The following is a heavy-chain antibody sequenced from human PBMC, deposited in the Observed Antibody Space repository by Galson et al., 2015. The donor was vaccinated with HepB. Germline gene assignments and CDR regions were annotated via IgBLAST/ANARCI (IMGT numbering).Heavy chain of an antibody. V-gene: IGHV3-11*06. CDR1: GFPFSDYY. CDR3: ARVGVWAVPGASEGFDH. CDR2: ISSSTSYT. Sequence: LRLSCAASGFPFSDYYMSWIRQTPGKGLEWISHISSSTSYTKYADSVKGRFTISRDDAKNSLYLQMNSLRVEETAVYYCARVGVWAVPGASEGFDHWGQGVLVIVSS. J-gene: IGHJ4*02. D-gene: IGHD2-2*01.